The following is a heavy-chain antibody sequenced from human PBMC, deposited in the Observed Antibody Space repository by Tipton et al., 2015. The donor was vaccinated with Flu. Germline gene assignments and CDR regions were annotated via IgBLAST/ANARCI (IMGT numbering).Heavy chain of an antibody. CDR1: GFTVSNNY. Sequence: QLVQSGGGLIQPGGSLRLSCAASGFTVSNNYLSWVRQAPGKGLEWVSVIYSGGSTYYADSVKGRFTISRDNSKNTLYLQMNSLRAEDTAVYYRARVVLPYYWYFDLWGRGTLVTVSS. J-gene: IGHJ2*01. D-gene: IGHD2-21*01. CDR3: ARVVLPYYWYFDL. V-gene: IGHV3-53*01. CDR2: IYSGGST.